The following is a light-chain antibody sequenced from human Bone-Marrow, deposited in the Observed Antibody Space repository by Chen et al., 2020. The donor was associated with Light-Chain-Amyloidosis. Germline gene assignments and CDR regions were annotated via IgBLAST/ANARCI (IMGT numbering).Light chain of an antibody. Sequence: DIVMTQSPDSLAVSLGERATINCKSSQSVLYSSNNKNYLAWYQQKPGQPPKLLIYWASTRESGVPDRFSGSGSGTDFTLTISSLQAEDVAVYYCQQYYSTLTFGGGIKVEIK. CDR1: QSVLYSSNNKNY. CDR2: WAS. V-gene: IGKV4-1*01. J-gene: IGKJ4*01. CDR3: QQYYSTLT.